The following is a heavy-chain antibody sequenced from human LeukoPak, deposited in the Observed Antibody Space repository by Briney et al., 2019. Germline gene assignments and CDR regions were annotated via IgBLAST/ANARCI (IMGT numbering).Heavy chain of an antibody. V-gene: IGHV3-66*01. CDR2: INAVGST. CDR1: GFIVSSTY. CDR3: ARGEGASISRRYFDY. J-gene: IGHJ4*02. Sequence: TGGSLRLSCAASGFIVSSTYLNWVRQAPGKGLEWVSFINAVGSTYYADSVKGRFTISRDNSKNTVDLRMNSLRADDTAVYYCARGEGASISRRYFDYWGQGALVIVSS. D-gene: IGHD2-2*01.